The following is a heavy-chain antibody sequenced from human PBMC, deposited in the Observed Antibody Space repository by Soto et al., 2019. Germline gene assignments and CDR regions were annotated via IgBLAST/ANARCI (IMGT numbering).Heavy chain of an antibody. Sequence: SETLSLTCTVSGGSISSSSYYWGWIRQPPGKGLEWIGNIYYSGSTKYKPSLKSRVSMSVDTSKNQFSLKVSSATAADTAVYYCARHSNRNYGLYYFDYWGLGALVTVSS. V-gene: IGHV4-39*01. CDR1: GGSISSSSYY. J-gene: IGHJ4*02. CDR3: ARHSNRNYGLYYFDY. D-gene: IGHD4-4*01. CDR2: IYYSGST.